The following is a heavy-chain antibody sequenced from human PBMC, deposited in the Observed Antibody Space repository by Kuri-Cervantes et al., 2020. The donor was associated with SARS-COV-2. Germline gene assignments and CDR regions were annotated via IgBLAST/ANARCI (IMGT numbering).Heavy chain of an antibody. CDR3: ARDQYYYYGMDV. J-gene: IGHJ6*02. CDR1: GGSSSGYY. Sequence: GSLRLSCAVYGGSSSGYYWSWIRQPPGKGLEWIGEINHSGSTNYNPSLKSRVTISVDTSKNQFSLKLSPVTAADTAVYYCARDQYYYYGMDVWGQGTTVTVSS. CDR2: INHSGST. V-gene: IGHV4-34*01.